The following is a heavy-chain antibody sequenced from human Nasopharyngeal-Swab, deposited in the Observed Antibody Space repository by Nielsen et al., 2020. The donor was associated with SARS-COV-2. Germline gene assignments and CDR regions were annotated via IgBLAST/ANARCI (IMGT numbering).Heavy chain of an antibody. CDR3: ARDRWTLGMDV. CDR1: GFTFSDYY. J-gene: IGHJ6*02. Sequence: GESLKISCAASGFTFSDYYMSWIRQAPGKGLEWVSYISSSSSYTNYADSVKGRFTISRDNAKNSLYLQMNSLRAGDTAVYYCARDRWTLGMDVWGQGTTVTVSS. D-gene: IGHD7-27*01. V-gene: IGHV3-11*06. CDR2: ISSSSSYT.